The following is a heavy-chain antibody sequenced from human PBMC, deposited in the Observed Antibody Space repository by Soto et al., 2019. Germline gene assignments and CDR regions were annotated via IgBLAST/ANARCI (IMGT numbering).Heavy chain of an antibody. J-gene: IGHJ5*02. V-gene: IGHV4-30-4*01. CDR1: GGSISSGGYY. CDR3: ARAPPFTRAQKWFAP. Sequence: PSETLSLTCTVSGGSISSGGYYWSWIRQPPGKGLEWIGYIYYSGSTYYSPSLKSRVTISVDTSKNQFSLKLSSVTAADTAVYYCARAPPFTRAQKWFAPWGQGTLVTVSS. CDR2: IYYSGST.